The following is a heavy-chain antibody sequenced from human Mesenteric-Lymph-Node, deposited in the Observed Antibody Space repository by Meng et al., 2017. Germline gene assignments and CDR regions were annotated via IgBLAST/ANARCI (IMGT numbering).Heavy chain of an antibody. CDR2: IYYSGST. CDR1: GGSISSYY. CDR3: ARESYDYVWGSYRLGANWFDP. J-gene: IGHJ5*02. V-gene: IGHV4-59*01. Sequence: GSLRLSCTVSGGSISSYYWSWIRQPPGKGLEWIGYIYYSGSTNYNPSLKSRVTISVDTSKNQFSLKLSSVTAADTAVYYCARESYDYVWGSYRLGANWFDPWGQGTLVTVSS. D-gene: IGHD3-16*02.